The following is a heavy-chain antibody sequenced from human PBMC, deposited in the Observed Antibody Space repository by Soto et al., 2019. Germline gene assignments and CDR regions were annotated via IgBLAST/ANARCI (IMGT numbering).Heavy chain of an antibody. Sequence: PSETLSLTCTVSGGSISSYYWSWIRQPPGKGLEWIGYIYYSGSTNYNPSLKSRVTISVDTSKNQFSLKLSSVTAADTAVYYCARRVQLWFGESKYYYYYYMDVWGKGTTVTVSS. CDR3: ARRVQLWFGESKYYYYYYMDV. CDR2: IYYSGST. D-gene: IGHD3-10*01. J-gene: IGHJ6*03. CDR1: GGSISSYY. V-gene: IGHV4-59*08.